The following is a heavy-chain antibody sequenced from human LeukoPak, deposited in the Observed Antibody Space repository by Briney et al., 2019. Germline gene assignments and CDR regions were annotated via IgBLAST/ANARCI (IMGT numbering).Heavy chain of an antibody. CDR1: GGSISSSSYY. CDR2: IYYSGST. Sequence: SETLSLTCTVSGGSISSSSYYWGWIRQPPGKGLEWIGSIYYSGSTYYNPSLKSRVTISVDTSKNQFSLKLSSVTAADTAVYYCARAVVAATVCWEYWGQGTLVTVSS. D-gene: IGHD2-15*01. V-gene: IGHV4-39*07. J-gene: IGHJ4*02. CDR3: ARAVVAATVCWEY.